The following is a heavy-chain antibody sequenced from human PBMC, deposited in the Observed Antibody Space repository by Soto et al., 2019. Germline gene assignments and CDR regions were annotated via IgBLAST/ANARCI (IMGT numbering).Heavy chain of an antibody. CDR1: GYTLTELS. J-gene: IGHJ6*02. Sequence: ASLKVSCKVSGYTLTELSMHWVRQAPGKGLEWMGGFDPEDGETIYAQKFQGRVTMTEDTSTDTAYMELSSLRSEDTAVYYCASHPGRDYYYYYGMDVWGQGTTVTVSS. CDR3: ASHPGRDYYYYYGMDV. V-gene: IGHV1-24*01. CDR2: FDPEDGET.